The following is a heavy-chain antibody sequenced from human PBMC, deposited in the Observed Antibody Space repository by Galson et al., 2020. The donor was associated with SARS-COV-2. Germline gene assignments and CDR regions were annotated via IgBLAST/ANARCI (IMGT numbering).Heavy chain of an antibody. D-gene: IGHD6-19*01. Sequence: SETLSLTCAVCGGSFSGYYWSWIRQPPGKGLEWIGEINHSGSTNYNPSLKSRVTISVDTSKNQFSLKLSSVTAADTAVYYCARGGYSSGWQTGKYHYYYGMDVWGQGTTVTVSS. CDR2: INHSGST. CDR3: ARGGYSSGWQTGKYHYYYGMDV. V-gene: IGHV4-34*01. J-gene: IGHJ6*02. CDR1: GGSFSGYY.